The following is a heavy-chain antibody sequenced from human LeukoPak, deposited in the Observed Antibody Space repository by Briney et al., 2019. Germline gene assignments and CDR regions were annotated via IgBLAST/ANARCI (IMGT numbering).Heavy chain of an antibody. V-gene: IGHV3-48*03. CDR1: GFTFSSYE. J-gene: IGHJ4*02. CDR2: ITSSGSTM. CDR3: ATLRPRQQLVVDH. Sequence: PGGSLRLSCAASGFTFSSYEMHWVRQAPGKGLEWVSHITSSGSTMYYADSVKGRSTISRDNAKNSLYLQMSSPRAEDTAVYYCATLRPRQQLVVDHWGQGTLVTVSS. D-gene: IGHD6-13*01.